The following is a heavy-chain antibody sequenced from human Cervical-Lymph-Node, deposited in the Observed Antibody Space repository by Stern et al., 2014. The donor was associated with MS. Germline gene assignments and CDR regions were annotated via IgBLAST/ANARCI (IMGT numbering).Heavy chain of an antibody. CDR3: VRRRSAWLVEDYFDY. CDR1: GFSLTTSAVG. J-gene: IGHJ4*02. V-gene: IGHV2-5*02. CDR2: TYWDDER. D-gene: IGHD3-3*01. Sequence: QVTFKESGPTLVKPTQTLTLSCTFSGFSLTTSAVGVGWILRPPGKALEWLVITYWDDERRYSSSLNSRPTITKDTTKKPLVLSMSNMDPVDTATYYCVRRRSAWLVEDYFDYWGQGTLLTVSS.